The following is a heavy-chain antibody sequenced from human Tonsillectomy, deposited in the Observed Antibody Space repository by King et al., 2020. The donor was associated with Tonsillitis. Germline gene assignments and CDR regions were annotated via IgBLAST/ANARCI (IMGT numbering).Heavy chain of an antibody. J-gene: IGHJ4*02. CDR1: GGSISSGGYY. V-gene: IGHV4-31*03. CDR3: ARTYCGGDCYYPSVLFDY. Sequence: QLQESGPGLVKPSQTLSLICTVSGGSISSGGYYWSWIRQHPGKGLEWIGYIYYSGSTYYNPSLKSRVTISVDTSKNQFSLKLSSVTAADTAVYYCARTYCGGDCYYPSVLFDYWGQGTLVTVSS. CDR2: IYYSGST. D-gene: IGHD2-21*02.